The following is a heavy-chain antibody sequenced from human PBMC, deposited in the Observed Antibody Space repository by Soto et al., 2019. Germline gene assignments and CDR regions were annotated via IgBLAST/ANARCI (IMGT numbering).Heavy chain of an antibody. CDR2: INGRGGTT. CDR3: ARSRDSNAWYSLDY. J-gene: IGHJ4*02. V-gene: IGHV3-23*01. CDR1: GFSFSSSA. D-gene: IGHD6-19*01. Sequence: EVQLLESGGGVVQPGGSLRLSCAASGFSFSSSAMNWVRQAPGGGLDWVSSINGRGGTTYYKPSVKGRFTISRDSSRETLYLQMTSLRAEDSALYYCARSRDSNAWYSLDYWGQGTLVTVSS.